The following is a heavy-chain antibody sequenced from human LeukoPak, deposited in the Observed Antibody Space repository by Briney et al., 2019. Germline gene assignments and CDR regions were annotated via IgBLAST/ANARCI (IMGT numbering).Heavy chain of an antibody. CDR3: AKSPMVRGVMIRARVNYFDY. Sequence: GGSLRLSCAASGFTFGDYAMHWVRQAPGKGLEWVSAISGSGGSTYYADSVKGRFTISRDNSKNTLYLQMNSLRAEDTAVYYCAKSPMVRGVMIRARVNYFDYWGQGTLVTVSS. J-gene: IGHJ4*02. D-gene: IGHD3-10*01. CDR1: GFTFGDYA. V-gene: IGHV3-23*01. CDR2: ISGSGGST.